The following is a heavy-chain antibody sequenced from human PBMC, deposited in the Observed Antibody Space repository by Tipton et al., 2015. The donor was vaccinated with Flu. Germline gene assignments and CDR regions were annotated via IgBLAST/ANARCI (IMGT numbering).Heavy chain of an antibody. V-gene: IGHV4-39*01. J-gene: IGHJ4*02. CDR2: SDLRWST. D-gene: IGHD3-10*02. CDR1: GDSITRNSYY. Sequence: TLSLTCTVSGDSITRNSYYWGWIRQPPGKGLEWIGNSDLRWSTYYNPSLKSRVTISADTSKNQFSLKLRSVTAADTAVYYCARLSYYDVDLKNFYFDYWGQGALVTVSS. CDR3: ARLSYYDVDLKNFYFDY.